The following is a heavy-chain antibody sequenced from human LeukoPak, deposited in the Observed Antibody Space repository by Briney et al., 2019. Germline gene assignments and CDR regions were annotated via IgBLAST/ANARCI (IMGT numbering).Heavy chain of an antibody. CDR2: IKSDGST. J-gene: IGHJ1*01. CDR3: ARAPSEIGGYYPEYFRH. Sequence: GGSLRLSCAASGFSSSTYWMHWVRQAPGKGLVWVSRIKSDGSTNYADSVKGRFTISRDNAKNTVSLQMNSLRPEDTGVYYCARAPSEIGGYYPEYFRHWGQGTLVTVSS. V-gene: IGHV3-74*01. D-gene: IGHD3-22*01. CDR1: GFSSSTYW.